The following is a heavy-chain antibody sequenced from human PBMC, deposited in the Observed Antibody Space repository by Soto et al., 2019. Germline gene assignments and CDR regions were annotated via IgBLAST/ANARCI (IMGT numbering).Heavy chain of an antibody. Sequence: QEQLVQSGPEVKKPGSSVTVSCKASAGTFNNYAICWVRQAPGQGLEWMGGTIPLFSTSSYSQKFQCRVTITADTSTSTVYMEMRNLKSEDTALYYCARARGRPYSYSGMDVWGQGNRVNVS. V-gene: IGHV1-69*06. D-gene: IGHD2-21*01. CDR2: TIPLFSTS. J-gene: IGHJ6*02. CDR1: AGTFNNYA. CDR3: ARARGRPYSYSGMDV.